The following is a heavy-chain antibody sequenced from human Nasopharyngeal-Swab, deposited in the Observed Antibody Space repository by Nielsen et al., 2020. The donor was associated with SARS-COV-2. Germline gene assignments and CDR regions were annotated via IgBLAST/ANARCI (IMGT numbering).Heavy chain of an antibody. J-gene: IGHJ4*02. CDR1: GFTFSTFG. D-gene: IGHD4-17*01. Sequence: GESLKISCTASGFTFSTFGMSWVRQAPGKGLEWVSRISGSGSYADYADSVKGRFTISRDNSKNTLYLEMNRLRADDTAVYYCAKGGVSVYGDSYYFDFWGQGSLVTVSS. CDR2: ISGSGSYA. V-gene: IGHV3-23*01. CDR3: AKGGVSVYGDSYYFDF.